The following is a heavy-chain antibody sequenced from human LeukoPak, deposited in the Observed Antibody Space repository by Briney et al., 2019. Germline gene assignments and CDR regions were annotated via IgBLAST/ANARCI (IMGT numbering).Heavy chain of an antibody. Sequence: PSETLSLTCTVSGYSISNGYYWGWIRQPPGKGLEWVGSISHRGSTYYNPSLRSRITISVDTSKNQFSLKLSSVTAADTAVYYCARDQGYFDYWGQGTLVTVSS. CDR1: GYSISNGYY. J-gene: IGHJ4*02. CDR3: ARDQGYFDY. V-gene: IGHV4-38-2*02. CDR2: ISHRGST.